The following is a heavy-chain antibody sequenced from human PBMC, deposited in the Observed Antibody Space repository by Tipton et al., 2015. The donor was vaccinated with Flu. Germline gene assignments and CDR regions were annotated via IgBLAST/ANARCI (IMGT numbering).Heavy chain of an antibody. CDR3: ARKQIAVAGLDY. CDR1: GFSFSTYA. CDR2: ISSGSDYI. D-gene: IGHD6-19*01. Sequence: SLRLSCAASGFSFSTYAMTWVRQAPGKGLEWVSSISSGSDYIYYADSVRGRFTISRDNARNSVDLQMNSLTAEDTAVYYCARKQIAVAGLDYWGQGALVTVSS. V-gene: IGHV3-21*06. J-gene: IGHJ4*02.